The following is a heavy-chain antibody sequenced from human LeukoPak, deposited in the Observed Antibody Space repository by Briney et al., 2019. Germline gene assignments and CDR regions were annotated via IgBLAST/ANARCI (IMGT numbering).Heavy chain of an antibody. J-gene: IGHJ4*02. D-gene: IGHD3-16*01. V-gene: IGHV3-21*01. CDR1: GITLSNYG. Sequence: GGSLRLSCAVSGITLSNYGMSWVRQAPGKGLEWVSSISSSSSYIYYADSVKGRFTISRDNAKNSLYLQMNSLRAEDTAVYYCASWGAGGNSWGQGTLVTVSS. CDR2: ISSSSSYI. CDR3: ASWGAGGNS.